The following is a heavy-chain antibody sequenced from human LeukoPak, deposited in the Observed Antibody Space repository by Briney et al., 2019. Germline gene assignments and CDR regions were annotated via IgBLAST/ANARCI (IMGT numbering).Heavy chain of an antibody. D-gene: IGHD4-17*01. CDR2: ISYDGSNK. J-gene: IGHJ4*02. V-gene: IGHV3-30*18. CDR3: AKDGGDYHFDY. CDR1: GFTFSGYG. Sequence: GGSLRLSCAASGFTFSGYGIHWVRQAPGKGLEWVAIISYDGSNKYYADSVKGRFTISRDNSKNTLYLQMNSLRAEDTAVYYCAKDGGDYHFDYWGQGTPVTVSS.